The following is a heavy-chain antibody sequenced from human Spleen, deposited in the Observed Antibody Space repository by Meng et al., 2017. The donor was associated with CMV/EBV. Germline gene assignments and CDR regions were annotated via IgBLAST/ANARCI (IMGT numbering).Heavy chain of an antibody. J-gene: IGHJ6*02. CDR1: EITFSDYY. V-gene: IGHV3-11*04. D-gene: IGHD3-10*01. CDR2: ISSGGSTI. Sequence: GESLKISCADSEITFSDYYMSWIRQAPGKGLEWVSYISSGGSTIYYADSVKGRFTISRDNGKNSLYLQMSSLRAEDTAVYYCAKDLVPATISGSYVMDVWGQGTTVTVSS. CDR3: AKDLVPATISGSYVMDV.